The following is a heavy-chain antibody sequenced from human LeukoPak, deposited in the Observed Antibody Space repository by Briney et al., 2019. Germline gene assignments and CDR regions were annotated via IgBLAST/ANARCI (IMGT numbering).Heavy chain of an antibody. J-gene: IGHJ4*02. CDR2: ISYDGSIK. Sequence: GWSLRLSCAASGFAFTTYAMHWVRQAPGRGLEWVAVISYDGSIKYYADSVKGRFTISRDNSKNTLYLQMNSLRPEDTAIYYCANLHDYWGQGTLVTVSS. CDR3: ANLHDY. CDR1: GFAFTTYA. V-gene: IGHV3-30*18.